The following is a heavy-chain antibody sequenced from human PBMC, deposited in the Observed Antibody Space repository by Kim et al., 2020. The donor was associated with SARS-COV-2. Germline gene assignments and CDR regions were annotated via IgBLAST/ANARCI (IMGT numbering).Heavy chain of an antibody. CDR1: GFTFSSYA. J-gene: IGHJ6*02. CDR2: ISGSGGST. CDR3: AKDRGLYQLLYYYYSMDV. D-gene: IGHD2-2*01. V-gene: IGHV3-23*01. Sequence: GGSLRLSCAASGFTFSSYAMSWVRQAPGKGLEWVSAISGSGGSTYYADSVKGRFTADSVKGRFTISRDNSKNTLYLQMNSLRAEDTAVYYCAKDRGLYQLLYYYYSMDVWGQGTTVTVSS.